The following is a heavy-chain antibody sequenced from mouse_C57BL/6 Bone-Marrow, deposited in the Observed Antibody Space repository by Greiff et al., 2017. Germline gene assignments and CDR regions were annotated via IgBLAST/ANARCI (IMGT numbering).Heavy chain of an antibody. Sequence: LQESGPELVKPGASVKISCKASGYAFSSSWMNWVKQRPGKGLEWIGRIYPGDGDTNYNGKFKGKATLTADKSSSTAYMQLSSLTSEDSAVYFCARRDYYSNYGGFYYYAMDYWGQGTSVTVSS. CDR1: GYAFSSSW. V-gene: IGHV1-82*01. CDR2: IYPGDGDT. CDR3: ARRDYYSNYGGFYYYAMDY. J-gene: IGHJ4*01. D-gene: IGHD2-5*01.